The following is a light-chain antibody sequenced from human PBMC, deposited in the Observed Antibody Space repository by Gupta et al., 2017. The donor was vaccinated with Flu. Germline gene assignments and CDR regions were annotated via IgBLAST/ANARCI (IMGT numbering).Light chain of an antibody. J-gene: IGKJ3*01. V-gene: IGKV1-33*01. Sequence: SLPESERASVIITCQASQDTSNYLSWYQKTRGRAPRRRTYDALNWEIGLTSRFRGSGSWIDFSLTISSIQLEDVAQYSCQQSCKLPPCITFGHGTKVDIK. CDR1: QDTSNY. CDR3: QQSCKLPPCIT. CDR2: DAL.